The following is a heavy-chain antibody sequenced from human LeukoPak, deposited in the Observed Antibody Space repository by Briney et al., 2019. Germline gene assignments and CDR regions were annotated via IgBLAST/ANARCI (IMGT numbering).Heavy chain of an antibody. CDR2: ISYDGSNK. J-gene: IGHJ4*02. CDR1: GFTFSSYW. V-gene: IGHV3-30*18. D-gene: IGHD3-3*01. CDR3: AKDEGNSWSDCFDY. Sequence: QPGGSLRLSCAASGFTFSSYWMHWVRQAPGKGLEWVAVISYDGSNKYYADSVKGRFTISRDNSKNTLYLQMNSLRAEDTAVYYCAKDEGNSWSDCFDYWGQGTLVTVSS.